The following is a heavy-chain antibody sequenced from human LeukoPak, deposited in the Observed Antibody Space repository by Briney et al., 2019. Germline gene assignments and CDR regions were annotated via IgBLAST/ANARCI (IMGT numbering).Heavy chain of an antibody. Sequence: GGSLRLSCAASGFTFSSYGMHWVRQAPGKGLEWVAVIWYDGSNKYYADSVKGRFTISRDNSKNTLYLQTNSLRAEDTAVYYCARAGYGDSFDYWGQGTLVTVSS. J-gene: IGHJ4*02. V-gene: IGHV3-33*01. CDR1: GFTFSSYG. CDR3: ARAGYGDSFDY. D-gene: IGHD4-17*01. CDR2: IWYDGSNK.